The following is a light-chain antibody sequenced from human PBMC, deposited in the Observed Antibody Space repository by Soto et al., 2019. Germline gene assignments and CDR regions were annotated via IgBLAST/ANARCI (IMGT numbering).Light chain of an antibody. J-gene: IGKJ4*01. CDR1: QIVSSTY. V-gene: IGKV3-20*01. CDR2: DAS. CDR3: QHCQPYGDTPPLT. Sequence: IGLSQSPCTLSLSTGERATLSCRASQIVSSTYLAWFQQKPGQAPRLLIYDASNRATGIPARFSGSGSGPDFTLTISRLEPEDFAVYYCQHCQPYGDTPPLTFGGGTKVDIK.